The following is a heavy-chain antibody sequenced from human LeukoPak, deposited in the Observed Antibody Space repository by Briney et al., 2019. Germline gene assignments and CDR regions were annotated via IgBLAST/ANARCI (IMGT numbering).Heavy chain of an antibody. Sequence: SETLSLTCTVSGGSISSSSYYWGWIRQPPGKGLEWIGSIYYSGSTYYNPSLKSRVTISVDTSKNQFSLKLSSVTAADTAVYYCASHMEIAVAAFDIWGQGTMVTVSS. CDR1: GGSISSSSYY. V-gene: IGHV4-39*07. CDR3: ASHMEIAVAAFDI. D-gene: IGHD6-19*01. CDR2: IYYSGST. J-gene: IGHJ3*02.